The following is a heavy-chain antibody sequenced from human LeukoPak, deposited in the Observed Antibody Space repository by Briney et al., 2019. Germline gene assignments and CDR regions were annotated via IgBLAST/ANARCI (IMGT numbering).Heavy chain of an antibody. D-gene: IGHD3-22*01. V-gene: IGHV3-23*01. CDR3: AKDIPPYYYDSSGYYLEN. Sequence: GRSLRLPCAASGFTFSSYAMSWVRQAPGRGLEWVSALTNSGRSTYYADSVKGRFTISRDTIRNTLYLQMNSLRAADTAVYYCAKDIPPYYYDSSGYYLENWGQGTLVTVSS. CDR2: LTNSGRST. CDR1: GFTFSSYA. J-gene: IGHJ4*02.